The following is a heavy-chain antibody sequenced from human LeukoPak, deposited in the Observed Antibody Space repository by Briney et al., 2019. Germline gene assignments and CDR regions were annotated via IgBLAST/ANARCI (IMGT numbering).Heavy chain of an antibody. CDR3: AKEGTRGNVYNCNFDY. J-gene: IGHJ4*02. CDR1: GFTFSSYG. CDR2: ISYDGSNK. V-gene: IGHV3-30*18. D-gene: IGHD5-24*01. Sequence: GSLRLSCAASGFTFSSYGMHWVRQAPGKGLEWVAVISYDGSNKHHADSVKGRFTISRDNSKNTLFLQMNSLRAEDTAVYYCAKEGTRGNVYNCNFDYWGQGTLVTVSS.